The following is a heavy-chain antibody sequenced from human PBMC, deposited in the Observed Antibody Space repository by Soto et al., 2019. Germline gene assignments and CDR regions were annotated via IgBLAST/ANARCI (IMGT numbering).Heavy chain of an antibody. CDR3: ATNYGSGSAAFDY. V-gene: IGHV1-69*02. CDR2: IIPMLSMS. D-gene: IGHD3-10*01. Sequence: QVQLVQSGPEMKKPGSSVRVSCTASGDTFSRYTISWVRQAPGQGLEWMGRIIPMLSMSNHARNFQGRGTITADRSTSTAYMVLSGLTSGDTAMYFCATNYGSGSAAFDYWGQGTLVTVSS. CDR1: GDTFSRYT. J-gene: IGHJ4*02.